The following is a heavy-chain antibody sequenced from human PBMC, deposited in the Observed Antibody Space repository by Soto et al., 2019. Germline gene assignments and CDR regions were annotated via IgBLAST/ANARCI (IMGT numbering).Heavy chain of an antibody. CDR3: ARGVLRFLEWLRHGMDV. J-gene: IGHJ6*02. V-gene: IGHV3-21*01. CDR2: SSSSSSYI. Sequence: GGSLRLSCAASGFTFSSYSMNWVRQAPGKGLEWVSSSSSSSSYIYYADSVKGRFTISRDNAKNSLYLQMNSLRAEDTAVYYCARGVLRFLEWLRHGMDVWGQGTTVTVSS. D-gene: IGHD3-3*01. CDR1: GFTFSSYS.